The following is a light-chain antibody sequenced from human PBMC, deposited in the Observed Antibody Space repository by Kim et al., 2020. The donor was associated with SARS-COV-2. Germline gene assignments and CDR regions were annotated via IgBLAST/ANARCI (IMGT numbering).Light chain of an antibody. V-gene: IGKV3-11*01. CDR2: DAA. J-gene: IGKJ4*01. CDR1: HNSDTS. CDR3: QQRNSWPPAVT. Sequence: PGSSAPRSCRARHNSDTSLAWYRQIPGQAPRLLVYDAANRATGVPDRFSGSGSGTDFTLTISSLEPEDFSIYYCQQRNSWPPAVTFGGGTKVDIK.